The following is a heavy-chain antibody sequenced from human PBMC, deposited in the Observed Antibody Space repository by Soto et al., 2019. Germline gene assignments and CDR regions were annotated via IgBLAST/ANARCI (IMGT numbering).Heavy chain of an antibody. J-gene: IGHJ4*02. CDR2: IYYSGST. D-gene: IGHD2-2*02. V-gene: IGHV4-39*01. Sequence: PSETLSLTCTVSGGPISGSSYYWGWVRQPPGKGLEWIGSIYYSGSTYYNPSLKSRVTISVDTSKNQFSLKLSSVTAADTAVYFCARQFCTSSVCYTYFDYWGQGILVTVSS. CDR1: GGPISGSSYY. CDR3: ARQFCTSSVCYTYFDY.